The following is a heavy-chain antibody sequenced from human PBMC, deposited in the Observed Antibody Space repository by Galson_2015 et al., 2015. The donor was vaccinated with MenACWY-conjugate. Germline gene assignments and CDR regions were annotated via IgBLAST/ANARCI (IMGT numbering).Heavy chain of an antibody. Sequence: SLRLSCAASGFTFNNFAMSWVRQAPGKGLEWVSTITGSGGNTYFADSPKGRVTIPRDNSNKTLSLQMTRLRTDDTAVYYCARDRRTSGWELRPPFDYWGQGTLVTVSS. V-gene: IGHV3-23*01. D-gene: IGHD6-19*01. J-gene: IGHJ4*02. CDR1: GFTFNNFA. CDR2: ITGSGGNT. CDR3: ARDRRTSGWELRPPFDY.